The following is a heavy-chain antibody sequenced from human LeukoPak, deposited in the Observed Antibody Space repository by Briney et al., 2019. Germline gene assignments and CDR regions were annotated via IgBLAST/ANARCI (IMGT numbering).Heavy chain of an antibody. CDR1: GGSISSYD. CDR2: IYTSGST. J-gene: IGHJ4*02. V-gene: IGHV4-4*07. D-gene: IGHD3/OR15-3a*01. Sequence: SESLSLTCTVSGGSISSYDWSWIRPPAGKGLEWIGRIYTSGSTNYNPSLKSRVAMSVDTSKNQFSLKLSSVTAADTAVYYCARELDWPIYFDYWGQGTLVTVSS. CDR3: ARELDWPIYFDY.